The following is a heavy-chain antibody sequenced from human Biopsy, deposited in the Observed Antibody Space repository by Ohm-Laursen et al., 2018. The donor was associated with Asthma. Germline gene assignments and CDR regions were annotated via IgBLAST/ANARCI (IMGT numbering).Heavy chain of an antibody. D-gene: IGHD6-19*01. CDR1: GFVFSAHG. J-gene: IGHJ4*02. CDR2: ISYDGSSI. CDR3: AREGVAGTHIED. Sequence: SLRLSCSASGFVFSAHGMHWVRQAPGKGLEWVAVISYDGSSIYYADSVKGRFTISRDNSKNTLSLQMNSLTAEDTAVYYCAREGVAGTHIEDWGQGTLVTVSS. V-gene: IGHV3-30*19.